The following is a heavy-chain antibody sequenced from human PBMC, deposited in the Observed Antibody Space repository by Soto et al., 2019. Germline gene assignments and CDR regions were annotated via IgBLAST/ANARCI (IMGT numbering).Heavy chain of an antibody. J-gene: IGHJ4*02. CDR1: GYTFSDSA. Sequence: EVQLVESGGGLVQPGGSLKLSCAASGYTFSDSAMHWVRQASGKGLEWVGRIRSKANSYATVYAASVKGRLTISRDDSKNTAYLQMNSLKTEDTAVYYCARLWSEREPNFDSWGQGTLVSVSS. CDR3: ARLWSEREPNFDS. CDR2: IRSKANSYAT. D-gene: IGHD1-26*01. V-gene: IGHV3-73*02.